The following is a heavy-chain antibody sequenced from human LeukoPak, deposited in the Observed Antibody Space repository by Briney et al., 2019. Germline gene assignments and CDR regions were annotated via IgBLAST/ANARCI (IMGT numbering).Heavy chain of an antibody. J-gene: IGHJ3*02. D-gene: IGHD6-6*01. CDR2: IYHSGST. V-gene: IGHV4-39*07. CDR1: GGSISSSSYY. Sequence: PTETLSLTCAVSGGSISSSSYYWGWIRQPPGKGLEWIGSIYHSGSTYYNPSLKSRVTISVDRSKNQFSLKLSSVTAADTAVYYCASPSEYSSSSGAFDIWGQGTMVTVSS. CDR3: ASPSEYSSSSGAFDI.